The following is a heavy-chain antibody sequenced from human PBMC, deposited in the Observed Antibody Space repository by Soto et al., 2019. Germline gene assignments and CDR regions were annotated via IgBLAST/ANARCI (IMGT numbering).Heavy chain of an antibody. J-gene: IGHJ4*02. V-gene: IGHV3-33*01. D-gene: IGHD6-13*01. CDR1: GFTFSSYG. Sequence: QVQLVESGGGVVQPGRSLRLSCAASGFTFSSYGMHWVRQAPGKGLEWVAVIWYDGSNKYYADSVKGRFTISRDNSKNTLYLQMNSLRAEDTAVYYCARAAAAGFSYCDYWGQGTLVTVSS. CDR3: ARAAAAGFSYCDY. CDR2: IWYDGSNK.